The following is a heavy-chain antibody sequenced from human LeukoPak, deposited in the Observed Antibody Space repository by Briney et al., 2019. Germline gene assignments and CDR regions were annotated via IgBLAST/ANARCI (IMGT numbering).Heavy chain of an antibody. CDR3: ARRDFWSGYYNY. CDR2: INHSGST. CDR1: GGSISSSNYY. J-gene: IGHJ4*02. Sequence: SETLSLTCTVSGGSISSSNYYWSWIRQPPGKGLEWIGEINHSGSTNYNPSLKSRVTISGDTSKNQFSLKLNSVTAADTAVYYCARRDFWSGYYNYWGQGTLVTVSS. V-gene: IGHV4-39*07. D-gene: IGHD3-3*01.